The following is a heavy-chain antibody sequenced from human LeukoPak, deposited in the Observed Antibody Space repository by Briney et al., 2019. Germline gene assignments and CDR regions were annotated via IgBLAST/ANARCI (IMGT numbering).Heavy chain of an antibody. CDR3: ASTLYCSGGSCYQAYFDY. V-gene: IGHV1-69*04. Sequence: SVKVSCKASGGTFSSYAISWVRQAPGRGLEWMGNIIPILGIANYAQKFQGRVTITADKSTSTAYMELSSLRSEDTAVYYCASTLYCSGGSCYQAYFDYWGQGTLVTVSS. CDR1: GGTFSSYA. J-gene: IGHJ4*02. CDR2: IIPILGIA. D-gene: IGHD2-15*01.